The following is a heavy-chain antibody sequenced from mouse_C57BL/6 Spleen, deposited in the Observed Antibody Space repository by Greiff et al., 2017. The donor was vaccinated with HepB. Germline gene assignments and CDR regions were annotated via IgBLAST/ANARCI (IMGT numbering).Heavy chain of an antibody. CDR3: VKDYGIYYAMDY. J-gene: IGHJ4*01. CDR1: GYSFTGYY. CDR2: INPSTGGT. Sequence: EVQLQQSGPELVKPGASVKISCKASGYSFTGYYMNWVKQSPEKSLEWIGEINPSTGGTTYNQKFKAKATLTVDKSSSTAYMQLKSLTSEDSAVYYCVKDYGIYYAMDYWGQGTSVTVSS. D-gene: IGHD2-4*01. V-gene: IGHV1-42*01.